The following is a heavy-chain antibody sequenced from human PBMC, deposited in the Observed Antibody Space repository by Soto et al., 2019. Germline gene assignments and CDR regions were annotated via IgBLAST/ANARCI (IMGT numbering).Heavy chain of an antibody. D-gene: IGHD2-2*02. Sequence: QVQLQESGPGLVKPSETLSLTCTVSGGSVSSDTHYWSWIRQPPGKRLEWSGFIYSSGSTNYNPSLQSRVTMSVDTSKNQFSLKLRSVIVADTAVYHCARFVRSCSGTTCYTRADVWGQGTTVTVSS. J-gene: IGHJ6*02. CDR1: GGSVSSDTHY. CDR3: ARFVRSCSGTTCYTRADV. V-gene: IGHV4-61*01. CDR2: IYSSGST.